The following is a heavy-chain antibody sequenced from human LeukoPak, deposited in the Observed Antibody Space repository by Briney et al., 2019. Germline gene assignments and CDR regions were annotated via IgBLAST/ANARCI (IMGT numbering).Heavy chain of an antibody. CDR3: AKGNYYYMDV. CDR1: GFTFYEYT. CDR2: ISWDGGST. J-gene: IGHJ6*03. V-gene: IGHV3-43*01. Sequence: PGGSLRLSCAASGFTFYEYTMHWVRHAPGKGLEWVSLISWDGGSTYYVDSVKGRFTISRDNSKNSLYLQMNSLRTEDTALYYCAKGNYYYMDVWGKGTTVTVSS.